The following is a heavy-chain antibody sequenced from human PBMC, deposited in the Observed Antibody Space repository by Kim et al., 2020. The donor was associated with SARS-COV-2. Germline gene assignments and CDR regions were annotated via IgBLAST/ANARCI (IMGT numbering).Heavy chain of an antibody. J-gene: IGHJ6*02. V-gene: IGHV1-2*02. CDR3: ARDFWSYYYDSSGYWATTGYYYGMDV. D-gene: IGHD3-22*01. CDR1: GYTFTGYY. Sequence: ASVKVSCKASGYTFTGYYMHWVRQAPGQGLEWMGWINPNSGGTNYAQKFQGRVTMTRDTSISTAYMELSRLRSDDTAVYYCARDFWSYYYDSSGYWATTGYYYGMDVWGQGTTVTVSS. CDR2: INPNSGGT.